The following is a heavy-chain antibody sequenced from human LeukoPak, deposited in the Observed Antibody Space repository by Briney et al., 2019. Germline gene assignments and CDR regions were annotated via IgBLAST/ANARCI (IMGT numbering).Heavy chain of an antibody. Sequence: ASVKVSCKAYGYTFTTYGISWVRRAPGQGLEWMGWINSNSGGTNYAQKFQGRVTMTRDTSISTAYMELSRLRSDDTAVYYCARGDASTYCGGDCYGGAFDIWGQGTMVTVSS. CDR2: INSNSGGT. J-gene: IGHJ3*02. V-gene: IGHV1-2*02. CDR3: ARGDASTYCGGDCYGGAFDI. CDR1: GYTFTTYG. D-gene: IGHD2-21*01.